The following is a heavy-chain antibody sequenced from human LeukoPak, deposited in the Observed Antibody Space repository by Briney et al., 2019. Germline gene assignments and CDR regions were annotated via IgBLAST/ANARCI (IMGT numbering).Heavy chain of an antibody. CDR2: IYHSGST. D-gene: IGHD1-26*01. V-gene: IGHV4-4*02. CDR3: ARGRRSNQYYYMDV. Sequence: PSGTLSLTCAVSGGSISSSNWWSWVRQPPGKGLEWIGEIYHSGSTNYNPSLKSRVTISVDRSKNQFSLKLSSVTAADTAVYYCARGRRSNQYYYMDVWGKGTTVTVSS. J-gene: IGHJ6*03. CDR1: GGSISSSNW.